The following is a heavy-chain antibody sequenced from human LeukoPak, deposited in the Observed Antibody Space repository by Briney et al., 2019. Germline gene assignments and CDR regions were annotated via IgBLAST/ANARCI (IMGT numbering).Heavy chain of an antibody. V-gene: IGHV4-61*02. CDR3: AREVAPSMVRGVIDY. CDR2: IYTSGST. J-gene: IGHJ4*02. D-gene: IGHD3-10*01. Sequence: SQTLSLTCTVSGGSISSGSYYWSWIRQPAGKGLEWIGRIYTSGSTNYNPSLKSRVTISVDTSKNQFSLKLSSVTAADTAVYYCAREVAPSMVRGVIDYWGQGTLVTVSS. CDR1: GGSISSGSYY.